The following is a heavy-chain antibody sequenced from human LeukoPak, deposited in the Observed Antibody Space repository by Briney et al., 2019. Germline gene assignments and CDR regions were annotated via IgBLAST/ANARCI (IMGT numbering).Heavy chain of an antibody. D-gene: IGHD3-3*01. CDR2: ISGSGGST. CDR1: GFTFSSYA. Sequence: GGSLRLSCAASGFTFSSYAMSWVRQAPGKGLEWVSAISGSGGSTYYADSVKGRFTISRDNSKNTLYLQMNSLRAEDRAVYYCAKTAYDFWSGLNWFDPWGQGTLVTVSS. J-gene: IGHJ5*02. CDR3: AKTAYDFWSGLNWFDP. V-gene: IGHV3-23*01.